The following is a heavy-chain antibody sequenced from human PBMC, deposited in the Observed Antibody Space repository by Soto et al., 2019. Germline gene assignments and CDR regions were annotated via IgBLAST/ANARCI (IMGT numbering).Heavy chain of an antibody. Sequence: PGGSLRLSCAASGFTFSSYGMHWVRQAPGKGLEWVAVISYDGSNKYYADSVKGRFTISRDNSKNTLYLQMNSLRAEDTAVYYCSYDYYGSGHQIVDYWGQGTLVTVSS. J-gene: IGHJ4*02. V-gene: IGHV3-30*03. CDR1: GFTFSSYG. D-gene: IGHD3-10*01. CDR3: SYDYYGSGHQIVDY. CDR2: ISYDGSNK.